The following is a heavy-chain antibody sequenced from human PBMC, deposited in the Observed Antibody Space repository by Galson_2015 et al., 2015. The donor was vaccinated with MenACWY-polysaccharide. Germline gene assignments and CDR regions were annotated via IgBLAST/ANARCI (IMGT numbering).Heavy chain of an antibody. V-gene: IGHV3-7*01. CDR1: GFTFSSYW. Sequence: SLRLSCAASGFTFSSYWMSWVRQAPGKGLEWVANIKQDGSEKFYVDSMRGRFIISRDNAKNSLFLQMNSLRAEDTAVYYCARDKAVGATHFDYWGRGTLVTVSS. CDR3: ARDKAVGATHFDY. J-gene: IGHJ4*02. CDR2: IKQDGSEK. D-gene: IGHD1-26*01.